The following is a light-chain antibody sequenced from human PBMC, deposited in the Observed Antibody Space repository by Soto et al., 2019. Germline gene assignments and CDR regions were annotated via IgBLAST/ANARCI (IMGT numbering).Light chain of an antibody. CDR1: SSDVGAYDY. CDR3: SSHTTSDTRV. J-gene: IGLJ1*01. CDR2: EVS. Sequence: QSALTQPASVSGSPGQSIAISCTGSSSDVGAYDYVSWYQQHPDKAPRLIMYEVSYLLSGVSNRFSGSKSVNTATLTISGLQAEDEGDYYCSSHTTSDTRVFGTGTKVTVL. V-gene: IGLV2-14*03.